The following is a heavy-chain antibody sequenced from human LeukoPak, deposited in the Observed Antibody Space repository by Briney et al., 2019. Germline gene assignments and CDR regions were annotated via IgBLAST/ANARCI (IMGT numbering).Heavy chain of an antibody. D-gene: IGHD4-17*01. Sequence: PSETLSLTCTVPGGSISSSSYCWGWIRQPPGKGLEWIGRIYYSGSTYYNPSLKSRVTISVDTSKKQFSPKLSSVTAADTAVYYCARHDSAPQGTVTTFLFDYWGQGTLVTVSS. CDR1: GGSISSSSYC. J-gene: IGHJ4*02. V-gene: IGHV4-39*01. CDR3: ARHDSAPQGTVTTFLFDY. CDR2: IYYSGST.